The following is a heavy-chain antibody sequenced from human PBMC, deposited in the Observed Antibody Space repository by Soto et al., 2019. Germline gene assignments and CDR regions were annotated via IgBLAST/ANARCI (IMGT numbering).Heavy chain of an antibody. V-gene: IGHV1-69*06. J-gene: IGHJ3*02. CDR3: ARGVYGSGNYYTGPSAFDI. CDR2: TIPVFNTA. D-gene: IGHD3-10*01. CDR1: GGTLSDHG. Sequence: QVQLEQSGAEVKKPGSSVKVSCKASGGTLSDHGVAWLRQAPGQGLDWMGGTIPVFNTAKYAQKCQARVTVTADKFTNIAYMDLSVLISEDTAFYFCARGVYGSGNYYTGPSAFDIWGQGTVVIVSS.